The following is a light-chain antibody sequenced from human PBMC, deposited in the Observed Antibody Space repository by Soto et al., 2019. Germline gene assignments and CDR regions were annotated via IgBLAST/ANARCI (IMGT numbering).Light chain of an antibody. Sequence: DIQMTQSPSTLSASVGDRVTITCQASQSISHWLAWYQQKAGKAPKLLIYKASTLESGVPSRFSGSGSGTEFTLTINSLQPDDFATYYCQQYNNYRYTFGQGTKLEIK. J-gene: IGKJ2*01. CDR1: QSISHW. CDR3: QQYNNYRYT. V-gene: IGKV1-5*03. CDR2: KAS.